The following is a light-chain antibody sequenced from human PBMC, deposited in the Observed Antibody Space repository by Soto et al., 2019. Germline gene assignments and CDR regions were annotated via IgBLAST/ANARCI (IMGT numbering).Light chain of an antibody. Sequence: EIVLTQSPATLSLSPGERATLSCRASQSVSSYLAWYQQKPGQAPRLLIYDASNRAPGIPARFSGSGSGSDFTLTISSLEPEDFAVYYCQQRSNWPPFTFGTGTKVDIK. V-gene: IGKV3-11*01. J-gene: IGKJ3*01. CDR2: DAS. CDR1: QSVSSY. CDR3: QQRSNWPPFT.